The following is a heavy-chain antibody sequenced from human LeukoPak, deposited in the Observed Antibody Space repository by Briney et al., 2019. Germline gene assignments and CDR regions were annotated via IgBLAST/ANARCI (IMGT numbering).Heavy chain of an antibody. CDR3: ARDTIVVPAAIVSL. D-gene: IGHD2-2*02. J-gene: IGHJ4*02. V-gene: IGHV4-61*02. CDR2: IYTSGST. CDR1: GGSISSGSYY. Sequence: SETLSLTCTVSGGSISSGSYYWRWIRQPAGKGLEWIGRIYTSGSTNYNPSLKSRVTISVDTSKNQFSLKLSSVTAAGTAVYYCARDTIVVPAAIVSLWGQGTLVTVSS.